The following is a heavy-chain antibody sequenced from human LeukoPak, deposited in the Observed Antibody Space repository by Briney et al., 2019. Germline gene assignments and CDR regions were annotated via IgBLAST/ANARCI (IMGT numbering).Heavy chain of an antibody. CDR2: IRSKAYGGTT. V-gene: IGHV3-49*04. CDR3: TRDRAGYFDY. Sequence: GGSLRLSCAASGFTFSSYAMHWVRQAPGEGLEWVGFIRSKAYGGTTEYAASVKGRFTISRDDSKSIAYLQMNSLKTEDTAVYYCTRDRAGYFDYWGQGTLVTVSS. D-gene: IGHD4/OR15-4a*01. CDR1: GFTFSSYA. J-gene: IGHJ4*02.